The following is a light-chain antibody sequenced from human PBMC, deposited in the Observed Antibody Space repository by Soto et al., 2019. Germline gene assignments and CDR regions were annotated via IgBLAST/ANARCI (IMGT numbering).Light chain of an antibody. J-gene: IGKJ2*01. V-gene: IGKV3-20*01. CDR3: QQYGSSPLHP. Sequence: EIVWTQAPGTLSLSPGERATLSCRASQSVSSSYLAWYQQKPGQAPRLLIYGASSRATGIPDRFNGSGSGTDFNLTISRLEPEDFAVYYYQQYGSSPLHPFCQGTKLEIK. CDR1: QSVSSSY. CDR2: GAS.